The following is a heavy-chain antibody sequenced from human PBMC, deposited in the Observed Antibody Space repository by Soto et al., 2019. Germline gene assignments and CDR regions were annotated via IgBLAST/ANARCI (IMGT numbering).Heavy chain of an antibody. J-gene: IGHJ4*02. D-gene: IGHD3-22*01. V-gene: IGHV4-39*01. CDR2: MYYSGRT. CDR1: SASITSSRHY. Sequence: SETLSLTCTVSSASITSSRHYWNWLRQPPGKGLEWIGNMYYSGRTYYNLSLKSRVTISVDTSKNQLSLELSSVTAADTAMYYCASSRSEKTYDSSGPPAYWGQGTLVTVSS. CDR3: ASSRSEKTYDSSGPPAY.